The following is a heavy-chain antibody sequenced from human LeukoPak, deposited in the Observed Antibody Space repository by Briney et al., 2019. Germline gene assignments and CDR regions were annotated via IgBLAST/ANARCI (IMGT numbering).Heavy chain of an antibody. J-gene: IGHJ4*02. CDR2: ISGSGGST. D-gene: IGHD6-13*01. V-gene: IGHV3-23*01. Sequence: PGGSLRLSCAASGFTFSSYAMSWVRQAPRKGLEWVSAISGSGGSTYYADSVKGRFTISRDNSKNTLYLQMNSLRAEDTAVYYCAKVDPLGSSWPIDYWGQGTLVTVSS. CDR1: GFTFSSYA. CDR3: AKVDPLGSSWPIDY.